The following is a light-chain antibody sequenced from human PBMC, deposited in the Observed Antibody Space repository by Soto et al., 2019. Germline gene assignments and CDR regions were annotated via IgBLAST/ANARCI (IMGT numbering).Light chain of an antibody. V-gene: IGKV3-15*01. CDR2: GAF. Sequence: EIVMTQSPVTLSVSPGERATLSCRASQSINSNLAWYQQKPGQAPSLLIYGAFTRATGIPARFSGTGSGTDFTLTISRLEPSDFATYYCQQYNSYSPWTFGKGTKVGIK. CDR3: QQYNSYSPWT. J-gene: IGKJ1*01. CDR1: QSINSN.